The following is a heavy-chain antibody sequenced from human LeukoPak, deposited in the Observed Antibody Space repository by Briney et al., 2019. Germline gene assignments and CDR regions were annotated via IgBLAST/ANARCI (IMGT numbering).Heavy chain of an antibody. J-gene: IGHJ4*02. Sequence: PGGSLRLSCAASGFTFSSYAMSWVRQAPGKGLEWVAVMSYDGNNEYYADSVKGRFTISRDNSKNTLYLQMNSLRAEDTAVYYCAKDKEGYNQLLVLLFDYWGQGTLVTVSS. D-gene: IGHD3-10*01. CDR2: MSYDGNNE. CDR1: GFTFSSYA. CDR3: AKDKEGYNQLLVLLFDY. V-gene: IGHV3-30-3*01.